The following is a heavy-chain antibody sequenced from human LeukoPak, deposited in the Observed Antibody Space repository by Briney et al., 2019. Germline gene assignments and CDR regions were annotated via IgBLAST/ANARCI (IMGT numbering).Heavy chain of an antibody. V-gene: IGHV4-34*01. CDR2: INHSGST. D-gene: IGHD6-13*01. Sequence: SETLSLTCAVYGGSFSSYYWSWIRQPPGKGLEWIGEINHSGSTNYNPSLKSRVTISVDTSKNQFSLKLSSVTAADTAVYYCARTSSSYAGDYWGQGTLVTVSS. CDR1: GGSFSSYY. J-gene: IGHJ4*02. CDR3: ARTSSSYAGDY.